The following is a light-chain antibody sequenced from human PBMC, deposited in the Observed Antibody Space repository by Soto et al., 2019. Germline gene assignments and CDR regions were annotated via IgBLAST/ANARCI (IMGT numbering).Light chain of an antibody. Sequence: DIQMTQSPSTLSASVGDRVTITCRASQSISSWLAWYQQKPGKAPKLLIYDASSLESGVPSRFSGSGSGTEFTLTISSLQPDDSETYYCQQYNSYPLTFGGGTKVDIK. J-gene: IGKJ4*01. CDR3: QQYNSYPLT. V-gene: IGKV1-5*01. CDR1: QSISSW. CDR2: DAS.